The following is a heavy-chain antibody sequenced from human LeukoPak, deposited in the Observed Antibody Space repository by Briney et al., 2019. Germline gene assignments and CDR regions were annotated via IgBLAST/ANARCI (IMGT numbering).Heavy chain of an antibody. J-gene: IGHJ5*02. CDR1: GYPFSNYD. CDR2: MNPKSGNT. CDR3: TKASLAFGTKYFDP. V-gene: IGHV1-8*01. D-gene: IGHD3-10*01. Sequence: GASVKVSCKASGYPFSNYDINWVRQAPGQGLEWMGWMNPKSGNTGYGQKFQGRVTMTRVTSITTAHMELRGLRSDGTAVYYCTKASLAFGTKYFDPWGQGTLVTVSS.